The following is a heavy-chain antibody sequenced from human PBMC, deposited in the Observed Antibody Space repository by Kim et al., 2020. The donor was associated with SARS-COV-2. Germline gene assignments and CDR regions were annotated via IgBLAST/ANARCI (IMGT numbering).Heavy chain of an antibody. Sequence: GGSLRLSCSASGFTFSSYAMHWVRQAPGKGLEYVSAISSNGGSTYYADSVKGRFTISRDNSKNTLYLQMSSLRAEDTAVYYCVRGISSSSGRGDFQHWGQGTLVTVSS. J-gene: IGHJ1*01. CDR1: GFTFSSYA. D-gene: IGHD6-6*01. V-gene: IGHV3-64D*06. CDR3: VRGISSSSGRGDFQH. CDR2: ISSNGGST.